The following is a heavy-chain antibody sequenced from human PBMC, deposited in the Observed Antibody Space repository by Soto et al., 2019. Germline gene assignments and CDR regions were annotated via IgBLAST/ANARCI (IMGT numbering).Heavy chain of an antibody. V-gene: IGHV3-23*01. Sequence: EVQLLESGGGLVQPGGSLRLPCAASGFTFSSYAMSWVRQAPGKGLEWVSAISGSGGSTYYADSVKGRFTISRDNSKNTLYLQMNSLRAEDTAVYYCAKEYCSSTSCYSSGVVDPWGQGTLVTVSS. D-gene: IGHD2-2*01. CDR1: GFTFSSYA. CDR3: AKEYCSSTSCYSSGVVDP. CDR2: ISGSGGST. J-gene: IGHJ5*02.